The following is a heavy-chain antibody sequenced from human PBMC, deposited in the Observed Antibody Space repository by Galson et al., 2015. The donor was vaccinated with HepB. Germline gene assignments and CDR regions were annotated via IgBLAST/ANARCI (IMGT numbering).Heavy chain of an antibody. CDR2: ISSSSSTI. J-gene: IGHJ1*01. CDR1: GFTFSSYS. CDR3: ARESGEQWLVRGIGDEYFQH. Sequence: SLRLSCAASGFTFSSYSMNWVRQAPGKGLEWVSYISSSSSTIYYADSVKGRFTISIDNAKNSLYLQMNSLRDEDTGVYYCARESGEQWLVRGIGDEYFQHWCQGTLVTVPS. V-gene: IGHV3-48*02. D-gene: IGHD6-19*01.